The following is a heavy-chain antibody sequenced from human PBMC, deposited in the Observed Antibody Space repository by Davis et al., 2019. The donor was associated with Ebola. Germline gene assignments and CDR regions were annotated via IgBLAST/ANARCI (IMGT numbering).Heavy chain of an antibody. D-gene: IGHD6-6*01. CDR3: ARLVVAARREYYYYYGMDV. V-gene: IGHV4-30-2*02. Sequence: MPSETLSLTCAVSGGSISSGGYSWSWIRQPPGKGLEWIGYIYHSGSTYYNPSLKSRVTISVDTSKNQFSLKLSSVTAADTAVYYCARLVVAARREYYYYYGMDVWGQGTTVTVSS. CDR1: GGSISSGGYS. J-gene: IGHJ6*02. CDR2: IYHSGST.